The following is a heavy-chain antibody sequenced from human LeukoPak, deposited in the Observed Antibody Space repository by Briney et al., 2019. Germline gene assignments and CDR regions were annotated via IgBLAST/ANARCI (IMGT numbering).Heavy chain of an antibody. V-gene: IGHV4-61*02. CDR3: ARERTSGYDSSEYYGMDV. Sequence: SETLSLTCTVSGGSISSGSYYWSWIRQPAGKGLEWIGRIYTSGSTNYNPSLESRITISVDTSENQFSLKLSSVTAADTAIYYCARERTSGYDSSEYYGMDVWGQGTTVTVSS. J-gene: IGHJ6*02. CDR1: GGSISSGSYY. D-gene: IGHD5-12*01. CDR2: IYTSGST.